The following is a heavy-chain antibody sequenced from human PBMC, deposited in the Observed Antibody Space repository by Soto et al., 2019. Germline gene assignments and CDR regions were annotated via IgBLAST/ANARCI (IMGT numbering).Heavy chain of an antibody. CDR1: GFTFSSYG. J-gene: IGHJ6*03. Sequence: QVQLVESGGGVVQPGRSLRLSCAASGFTFSSYGMHWVRQAPGKGLEWVAVISYDGSNKYYADSVKGRFTISRDNSKNTLYLQMNSLRAEDTAVYYCAKDGPRPSTPTDYYMDVWGKGTTVTVSS. V-gene: IGHV3-30*18. CDR2: ISYDGSNK. CDR3: AKDGPRPSTPTDYYMDV. D-gene: IGHD1-1*01.